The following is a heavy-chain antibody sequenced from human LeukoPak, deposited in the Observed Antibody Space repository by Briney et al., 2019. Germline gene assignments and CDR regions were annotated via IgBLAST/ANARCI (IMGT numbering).Heavy chain of an antibody. CDR3: ARGRRRFDP. CDR2: IYYSGST. V-gene: IGHV4-30-4*07. CDR1: GGSISSGGYS. Sequence: PSETLSLTCAVSGGSISSGGYSWSWIRQPPGKGLEWIGYIYYSGSTYYNPSLKSRVTISVDTSKNQFSLKLSSVTAADTAVYYCARGRRRFDPWGQGTLVTVSS. J-gene: IGHJ5*02.